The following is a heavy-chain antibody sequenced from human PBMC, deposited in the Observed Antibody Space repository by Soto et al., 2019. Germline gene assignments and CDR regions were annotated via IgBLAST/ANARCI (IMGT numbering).Heavy chain of an antibody. CDR3: ARDRGGYPGPFDY. CDR2: IYYSGST. Sequence: PSETLSLTCTVSGGSISSGGYYWSWIRQHPGKGLEWIGYIYYSGSTYYNPSLKSRVTISADTSKNQFSLKLSSVTAADTAVYYCARDRGGYPGPFDYWGQGTLVTVSS. CDR1: GGSISSGGYY. J-gene: IGHJ4*02. D-gene: IGHD3-10*01. V-gene: IGHV4-31*03.